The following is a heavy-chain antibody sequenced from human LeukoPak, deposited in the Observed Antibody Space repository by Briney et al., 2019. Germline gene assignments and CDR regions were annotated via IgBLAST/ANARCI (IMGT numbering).Heavy chain of an antibody. CDR3: ARDPGTVADPYFDY. V-gene: IGHV3-21*01. CDR2: ISSSSGHI. CDR1: GFAFSSYN. Sequence: GGSLRLSCAASGFAFSSYNMNWVRQPPGKGLEWVSSISSSSGHIHYADSVKGRFTISRDNANNSLYLQMSSLRDEDTAVYYCARDPGTVADPYFDYWGQGSLVTVSS. J-gene: IGHJ4*02. D-gene: IGHD6-19*01.